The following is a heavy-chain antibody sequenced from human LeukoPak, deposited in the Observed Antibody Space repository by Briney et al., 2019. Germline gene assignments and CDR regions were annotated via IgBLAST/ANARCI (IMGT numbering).Heavy chain of an antibody. D-gene: IGHD6-19*01. J-gene: IGHJ4*02. Sequence: SETLSLTCAVYGGSFSGYYWSWIRQPPGKGLEWIGEINHSGSTNYNPSLKSRVTISVDTSKNQFSLKLSSVTAADTAVYYCARARYSSGWYNYGGQGTLVTVST. CDR3: ARARYSSGWYNY. CDR1: GGSFSGYY. CDR2: INHSGST. V-gene: IGHV4-34*01.